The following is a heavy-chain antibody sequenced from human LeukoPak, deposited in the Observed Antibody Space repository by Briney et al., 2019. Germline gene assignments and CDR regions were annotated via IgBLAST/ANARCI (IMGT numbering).Heavy chain of an antibody. CDR3: ARQGGERFVVVPAAMSVVDY. D-gene: IGHD2-2*01. J-gene: IGHJ4*02. Sequence: SETLSLTCTVSGYSISSGYYWGWIRQPPGKGLEWIGSIYHSGSTYYNPSLKSRVTISVDTSKNQFSLKLSSVTAADTAVYYCARQGGERFVVVPAAMSVVDYWGQGTLVTVSS. V-gene: IGHV4-38-2*02. CDR2: IYHSGST. CDR1: GYSISSGYY.